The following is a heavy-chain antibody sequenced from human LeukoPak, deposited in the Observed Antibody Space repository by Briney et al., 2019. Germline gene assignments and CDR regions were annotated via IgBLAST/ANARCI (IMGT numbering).Heavy chain of an antibody. V-gene: IGHV3-23*01. Sequence: GGSLRLSCAASGFTFSSYAMSWVRQAPGKGLEWVSAISGSGGSTYYADSVKGRFTISRDNSKNTLYLQMNSLRAEDTAVYYCAKAHEYVWGSYRYTSYYYYGMDVWGQGTTVTVSS. J-gene: IGHJ6*02. CDR1: GFTFSSYA. CDR2: ISGSGGST. CDR3: AKAHEYVWGSYRYTSYYYYGMDV. D-gene: IGHD3-16*02.